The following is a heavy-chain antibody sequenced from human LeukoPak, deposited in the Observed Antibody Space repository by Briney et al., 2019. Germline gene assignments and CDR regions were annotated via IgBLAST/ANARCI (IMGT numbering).Heavy chain of an antibody. V-gene: IGHV3-21*04. CDR2: ISSRSTYI. CDR3: AKGPRTVRFGDRHKGMFDY. D-gene: IGHD3-10*01. J-gene: IGHJ4*02. Sequence: GGSLRLSCAASGFTFSSYSMNWVRQAPGKGLEWVSFISSRSTYIYYVDSVKGRFTISRDNAKNSLYLQMNSLRAEDTAVYYCAKGPRTVRFGDRHKGMFDYWGQGTLVTVSS. CDR1: GFTFSSYS.